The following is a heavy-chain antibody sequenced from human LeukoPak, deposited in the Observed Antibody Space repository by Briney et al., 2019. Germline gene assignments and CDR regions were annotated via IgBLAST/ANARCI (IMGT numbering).Heavy chain of an antibody. CDR3: AKSGYNRFDY. CDR2: ISGSGSGGST. D-gene: IGHD5-24*01. CDR1: GFTFSSSA. J-gene: IGHJ4*02. Sequence: GGSLRLFCAASGFTFSSSAMSWVRQAPGKGLEWVSSISGSGSGGSTYYADSVKGRFTISRDNSKNTLYLQMNSLRAEDTAVYYCAKSGYNRFDYWGQGTLVTVSS. V-gene: IGHV3-23*01.